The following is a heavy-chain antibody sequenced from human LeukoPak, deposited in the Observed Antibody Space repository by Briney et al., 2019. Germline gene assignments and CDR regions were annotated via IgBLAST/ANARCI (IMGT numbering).Heavy chain of an antibody. J-gene: IGHJ3*02. D-gene: IGHD3-9*01. V-gene: IGHV4-38-2*01. CDR3: ASESLTRNAFDI. Sequence: PSETLSLTCVVSGYSISSGYYWGWSRQPAGKGVEWIGTIYHRGSTYYSPSLKSPLTTSVDTSKNHFSLKLISVTAADTAIYYCASESLTRNAFDIWGQGTMVTVSS. CDR2: IYHRGST. CDR1: GYSISSGYY.